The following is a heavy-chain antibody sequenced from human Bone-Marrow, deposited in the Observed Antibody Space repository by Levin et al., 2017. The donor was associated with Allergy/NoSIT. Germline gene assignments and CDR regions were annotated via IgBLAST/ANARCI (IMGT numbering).Heavy chain of an antibody. CDR2: ISSSGSTI. CDR3: ASCLVVPATPPSNYYYYGMDV. Sequence: GGSLRLSCAASGFTFSDYYMSWIRQAPGKGLEWVSYISSSGSTIYYADSVKGRFTISRDNAKNSLYLQMNSLRAEDTAVYYCASCLVVPATPPSNYYYYGMDVWGQGTTVTVSS. D-gene: IGHD2-2*01. J-gene: IGHJ6*02. V-gene: IGHV3-11*01. CDR1: GFTFSDYY.